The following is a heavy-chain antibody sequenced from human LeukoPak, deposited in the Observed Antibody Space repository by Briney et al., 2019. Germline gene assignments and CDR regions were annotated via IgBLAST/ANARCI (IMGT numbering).Heavy chain of an antibody. Sequence: PGGSLRLSCAASGFTFSSYDMHWVRQAPGKGLEWVAVISNDGSNKYYADSVKGRFTISRDNSKNTLYLQMNSLRAEDTAVYYCAKPILPRDYGLDYWGQGTLATVSS. CDR3: AKPILPRDYGLDY. V-gene: IGHV3-30*18. D-gene: IGHD4-17*01. CDR2: ISNDGSNK. CDR1: GFTFSSYD. J-gene: IGHJ4*02.